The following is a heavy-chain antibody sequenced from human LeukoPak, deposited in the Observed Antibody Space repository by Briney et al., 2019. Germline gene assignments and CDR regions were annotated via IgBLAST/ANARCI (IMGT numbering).Heavy chain of an antibody. CDR1: GFTIDDYG. D-gene: IGHD3-10*01. Sequence: GGSLRLSCAASGFTIDDYGMSWVRQAPGKGLELVSGINWNGGSTGYADSVKGRFTISRDNAKNSLYLQMNSLRAEDTALYYCAKSYYGSGSAYFDYWGQGTLVTVSS. V-gene: IGHV3-20*04. CDR3: AKSYYGSGSAYFDY. J-gene: IGHJ4*02. CDR2: INWNGGST.